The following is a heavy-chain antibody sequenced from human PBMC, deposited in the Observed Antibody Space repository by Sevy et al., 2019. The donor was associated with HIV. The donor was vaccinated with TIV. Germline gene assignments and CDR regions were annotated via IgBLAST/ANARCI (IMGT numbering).Heavy chain of an antibody. Sequence: GGSLRLSCAASGFTFSKYWMGWVRQAPGKGLEWVANIKQDAGQKYYVDSVKGRFTISRENAKNSLYLQMNSLRAEDTAVYFCARDDENYYFHYWGQGTLVTVSS. D-gene: IGHD1-7*01. CDR1: GFTFSKYW. CDR3: ARDDENYYFHY. V-gene: IGHV3-7*01. CDR2: IKQDAGQK. J-gene: IGHJ4*02.